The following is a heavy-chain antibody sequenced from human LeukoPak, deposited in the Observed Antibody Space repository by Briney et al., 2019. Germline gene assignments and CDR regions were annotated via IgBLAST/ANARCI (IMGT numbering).Heavy chain of an antibody. V-gene: IGHV3-48*01. Sequence: PGGSQRLSXAASGFTFSSYSMNWVRQAPGKGLEWVSYISSSSSTIYYADSVKGRFTISRDNAKNLLYLQMNSLRAEDTAVYYCAGAHYYDFWSGQYYFDYWGQGTLVTVSS. CDR3: AGAHYYDFWSGQYYFDY. CDR1: GFTFSSYS. CDR2: ISSSSSTI. D-gene: IGHD3-3*01. J-gene: IGHJ4*02.